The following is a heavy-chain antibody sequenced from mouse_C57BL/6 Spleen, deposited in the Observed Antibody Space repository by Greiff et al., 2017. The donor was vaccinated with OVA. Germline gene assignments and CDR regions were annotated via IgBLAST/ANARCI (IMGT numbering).Heavy chain of an antibody. V-gene: IGHV1-55*01. CDR2: IYPGSGST. CDR3: ARDGYDGDYYAMDY. D-gene: IGHD2-2*01. Sequence: QVQLQRPGAELVKPGASVKMSCKASGYTFTSYWITWVKQRPGQGLEWIGDIYPGSGSTNYNEKFKSKATLTVDTSSSTAYMQLSSLTSEDSAVYYCARDGYDGDYYAMDYWGQGTSVTVSS. J-gene: IGHJ4*01. CDR1: GYTFTSYW.